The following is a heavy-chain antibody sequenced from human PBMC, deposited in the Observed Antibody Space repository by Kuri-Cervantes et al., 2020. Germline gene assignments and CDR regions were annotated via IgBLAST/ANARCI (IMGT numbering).Heavy chain of an antibody. V-gene: IGHV3-30*02. CDR3: ARGEWDLLYAFTI. CDR2: IRYDGSNK. J-gene: IGHJ3*02. CDR1: GFTFSSYG. Sequence: GGSLRLSCAASGFTFSSYGMHWVRQAPGKGLEWVAFIRYDGSNKYYADSVKGRLTIPKDNYKNTLYLEMNSPRPDDTAVYYCARGEWDLLYAFTIWGRGTMVTVSS. D-gene: IGHD1-26*01.